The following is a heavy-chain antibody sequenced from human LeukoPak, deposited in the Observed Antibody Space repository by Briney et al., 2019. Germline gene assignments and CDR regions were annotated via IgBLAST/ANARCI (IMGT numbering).Heavy chain of an antibody. D-gene: IGHD5-12*01. J-gene: IGHJ5*02. V-gene: IGHV1-2*02. CDR1: GYTFTGYY. CDR2: INPNSGGT. CDR3: AREISGYGTDNWFDP. Sequence: ASVKVSCKASGYTFTGYYMHWVRQAPGQGLEWMGWINPNSGGTNYAQKFQGRVTMTRDTSISTAYMELSRLRSDDTAVYYCAREISGYGTDNWFDPWGQGTLVTVSS.